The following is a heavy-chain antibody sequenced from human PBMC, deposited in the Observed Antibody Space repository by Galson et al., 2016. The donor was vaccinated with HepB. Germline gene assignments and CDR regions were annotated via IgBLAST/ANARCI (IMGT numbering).Heavy chain of an antibody. J-gene: IGHJ6*02. CDR3: ACADTGRDGYSYGMDV. V-gene: IGHV4-31*03. CDR2: IYYTGRT. D-gene: IGHD5-18*01. Sequence: SLTCTVSGGSISSENSYWSWIRQYPGKGLEWFGFIYYTGRTYYNPSRKSRVTMSVDTSQNQFSLSLSSVTAADTAVYYCACADTGRDGYSYGMDVWGQGTTVTVSS. CDR1: GGSISSENSY.